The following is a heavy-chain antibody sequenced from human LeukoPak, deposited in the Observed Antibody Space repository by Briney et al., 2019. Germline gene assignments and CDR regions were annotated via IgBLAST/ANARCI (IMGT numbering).Heavy chain of an antibody. D-gene: IGHD2-2*02. Sequence: PGGSLRLSCAASGFTVSTNYVTWVRQAPGRGLEWVSGINWNGGTIGYADSVKGRFTISRDNAKNSLYLQMNSLRAEDTALYYCARYGFYCSSTSCYIFDNWGQGTLVTVSS. CDR2: INWNGGTI. V-gene: IGHV3-20*04. CDR3: ARYGFYCSSTSCYIFDN. J-gene: IGHJ4*02. CDR1: GFTVSTNY.